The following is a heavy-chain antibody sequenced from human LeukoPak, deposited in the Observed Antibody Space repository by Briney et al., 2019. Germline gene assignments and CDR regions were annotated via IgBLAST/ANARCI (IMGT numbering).Heavy chain of an antibody. CDR2: IKQDGSEK. Sequence: GGSLRLSCAVSGFAFGSEAMSWVRQAPGKGLEWVANIKQDGSEKYYVDSVKGRFTISRDNAKNSLYLQMNSLRAEDTAVYYCARDSPSSTSWGYWGQGTLVTVSS. CDR3: ARDSPSSTSWGY. J-gene: IGHJ4*02. D-gene: IGHD2-2*01. V-gene: IGHV3-7*01. CDR1: GFAFGSEA.